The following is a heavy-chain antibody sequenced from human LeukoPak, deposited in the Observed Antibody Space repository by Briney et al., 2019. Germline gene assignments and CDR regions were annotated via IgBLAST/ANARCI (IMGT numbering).Heavy chain of an antibody. CDR3: ATDRAEYYYDSSGYYSH. J-gene: IGHJ4*02. CDR2: IRYDGSTK. V-gene: IGHV3-30*02. D-gene: IGHD3-22*01. CDR1: GFTFSAYA. Sequence: GGSLRLSCAASGFTFSAYAMHWVRQVPGKGLQWVAFIRYDGSTKYYADSVKGRITVSRDNSKNTLYLQMNSLRAEDTAAYYGATDRAEYYYDSSGYYSHWGLGALVTVSS.